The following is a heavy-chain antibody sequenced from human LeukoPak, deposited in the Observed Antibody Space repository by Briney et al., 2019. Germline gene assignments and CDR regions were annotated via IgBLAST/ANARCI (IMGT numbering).Heavy chain of an antibody. D-gene: IGHD3-3*01. CDR2: IYYSGST. V-gene: IGHV4-59*08. Sequence: SETLSLTCTVSGGSISSYYWSWIRQPPGKGLEWIGYIYYSGSTNYNPSLKSRVTISVDTSKNQFSLKLSSVTAADTAVYYCARSPPYDFWGPGYMDVWGKGTTVTVSS. CDR1: GGSISSYY. J-gene: IGHJ6*03. CDR3: ARSPPYDFWGPGYMDV.